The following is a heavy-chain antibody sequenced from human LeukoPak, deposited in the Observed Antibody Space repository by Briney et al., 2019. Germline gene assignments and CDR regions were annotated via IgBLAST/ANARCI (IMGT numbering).Heavy chain of an antibody. CDR3: ARDVIGGDTLDS. D-gene: IGHD2-21*02. J-gene: IGHJ4*02. CDR1: GFTFSSCW. Sequence: PGGSLRLSCAASGFTFSSCWMTWVRQAPGKGLEWVASIVEDGSQKYYVGSVKGRFTISRGNAKNSLYLQMNSLEAEDTAVYYCARDVIGGDTLDSWGQGTLVTVSS. CDR2: IVEDGSQK. V-gene: IGHV3-7*01.